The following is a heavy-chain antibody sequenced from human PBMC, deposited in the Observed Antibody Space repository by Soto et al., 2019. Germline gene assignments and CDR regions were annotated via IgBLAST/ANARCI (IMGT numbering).Heavy chain of an antibody. CDR2: ISCSGGST. D-gene: IGHD2-15*01. CDR1: GVTFTSYA. V-gene: IGHV3-23*01. J-gene: IGHJ4*02. Sequence: PWGSLRVSCAASGVTFTSYALSWVRQSPGKGLEWVSAISCSGGSTYYADSVKGRFTISRDNSKNTLYLQMNSLRAEDTAVYYCAKGTCSGGSCRRDYWGQRTLVTVSS. CDR3: AKGTCSGGSCRRDY.